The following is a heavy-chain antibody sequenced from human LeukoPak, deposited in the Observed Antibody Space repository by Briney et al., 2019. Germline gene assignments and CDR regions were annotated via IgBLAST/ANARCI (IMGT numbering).Heavy chain of an antibody. D-gene: IGHD3-9*01. CDR2: ISVYNGNT. V-gene: IGHV1-18*04. Sequence: ASVKVSCKASGYTLTSNGISGVRQAPGQGLEWMGWISVYNGNTNYAQKFQGRVTMTTDTSTSTAYMELRSLRSDDTAVYYCARWRGANVLRYFDYEMEPAAPSGHFDYWGQGTLVTVSS. CDR3: ARWRGANVLRYFDYEMEPAAPSGHFDY. CDR1: GYTLTSNG. J-gene: IGHJ4*02.